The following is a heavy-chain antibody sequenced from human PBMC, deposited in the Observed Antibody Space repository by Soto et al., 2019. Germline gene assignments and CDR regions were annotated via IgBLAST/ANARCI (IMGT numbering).Heavy chain of an antibody. CDR3: ARGLGMWYFDL. D-gene: IGHD7-27*01. CDR1: GLTFSSYG. Sequence: QGQLVESGGGVVQTGRSLRLSCAASGLTFSSYGMHWVRQAPGKGLEWVALISYDGSNKYYVDSVKGRFTISRDNSKNTMYLEMISLRTDDTAVYYCARGLGMWYFDLWGRGTLVTVSS. J-gene: IGHJ2*01. V-gene: IGHV3-30*03. CDR2: ISYDGSNK.